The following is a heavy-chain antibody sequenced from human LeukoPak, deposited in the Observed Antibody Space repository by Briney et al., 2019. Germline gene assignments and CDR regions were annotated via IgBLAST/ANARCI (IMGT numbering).Heavy chain of an antibody. CDR2: IYYSGST. D-gene: IGHD6-6*01. V-gene: IGHV4-30-4*01. CDR1: CGSISSGDYY. J-gene: IGHJ4*02. CDR3: ARAARPAGVGHDY. Sequence: SETLSLTCTVSCGSISSGDYYWSWIRQPPGKGLEWIGYIYYSGSTYYNPSLKSRVTISVDTSKNQFSLKLSSVTAADTAVYYCARAARPAGVGHDYWGQGTLVTVSS.